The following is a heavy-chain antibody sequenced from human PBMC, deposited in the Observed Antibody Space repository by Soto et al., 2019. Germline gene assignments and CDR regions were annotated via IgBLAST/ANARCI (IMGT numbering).Heavy chain of an antibody. V-gene: IGHV4-59*01. D-gene: IGHD3-10*01. CDR3: ARVSRRRVRYNWFDP. Sequence: SETLSLTCTVSGGSISGYDWSWIRQQPGKGLEWIGYIYYSGSTNYNPSLKSRVTISVDTSKNQFSLKLSSVTAADTAVYYCARVSRRRVRYNWFDPWGQGTLVTVSS. CDR2: IYYSGST. CDR1: GGSISGYD. J-gene: IGHJ5*02.